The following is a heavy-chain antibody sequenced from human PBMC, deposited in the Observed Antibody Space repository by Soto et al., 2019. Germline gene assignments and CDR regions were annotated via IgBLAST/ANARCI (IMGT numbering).Heavy chain of an antibody. CDR1: GGSIRNYY. V-gene: IGHV4-59*01. J-gene: IGHJ3*02. Sequence: SETLSLTCTVSGGSIRNYYWSWIRQPPGKGLEWVGYILDSGSTKYNPSLKSRLTILVDTSKNQVPLELSSVTAADTAVYYCARDIGYYYDSSGSLGFDIWGQGIMVTVSS. CDR2: ILDSGST. D-gene: IGHD3-22*01. CDR3: ARDIGYYYDSSGSLGFDI.